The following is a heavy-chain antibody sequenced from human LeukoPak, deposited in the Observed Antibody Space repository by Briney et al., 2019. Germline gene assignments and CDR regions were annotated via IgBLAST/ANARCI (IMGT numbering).Heavy chain of an antibody. CDR2: IKQDGSEK. J-gene: IGHJ6*03. D-gene: IGHD3-10*01. V-gene: IGHV3-7*01. Sequence: GGSLRVSCTASGFDFTVYWMTWVRQAPGKGLEWVANIKQDGSEKYYVDSVKGRFTISRDNAKNSVFLQMNSLRAEDTALYYCARDGVRAVTFNHYYFLDVWGKGTTATVSS. CDR1: GFDFTVYW. CDR3: ARDGVRAVTFNHYYFLDV.